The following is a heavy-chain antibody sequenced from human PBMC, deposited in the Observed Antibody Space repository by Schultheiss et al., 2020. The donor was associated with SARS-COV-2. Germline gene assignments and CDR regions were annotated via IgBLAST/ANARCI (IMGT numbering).Heavy chain of an antibody. J-gene: IGHJ4*02. Sequence: SGPTLVKPTQTLTLTCTFSGFSLSTSGVGVGWIRQPPGKALEWLARIDWDDDKYYSTSLKTRLTITKDTSKNQVVLTMTNMDPVDTATYYCAHWYYDFWSGYSGDFDYWGQGTLVTVSS. V-gene: IGHV2-70*12. CDR1: GFSLSTSGVG. CDR2: IDWDDDK. D-gene: IGHD3-3*01. CDR3: AHWYYDFWSGYSGDFDY.